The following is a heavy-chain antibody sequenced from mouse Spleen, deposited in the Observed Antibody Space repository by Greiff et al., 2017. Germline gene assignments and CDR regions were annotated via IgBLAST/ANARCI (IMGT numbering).Heavy chain of an antibody. Sequence: VQLQQSGPELVKPGASVKISCKTSGYTFTEYSMHWVKQSHGKSLEWIGLINPNNGNSNYNQKFKGKATLTVDKSSSTAYMELRSLTSEDSAIYYCAREDFAYWGQGTLVTVSA. V-gene: IGHV1-18*01. CDR2: INPNNGNS. J-gene: IGHJ3*01. CDR1: GYTFTEYS. CDR3: AREDFAY.